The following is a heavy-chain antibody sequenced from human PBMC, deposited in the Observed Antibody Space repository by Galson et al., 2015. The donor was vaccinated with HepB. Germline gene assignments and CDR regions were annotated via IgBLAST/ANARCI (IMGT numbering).Heavy chain of an antibody. J-gene: IGHJ3*02. CDR1: GDSVSSDSAT. CDR3: ARVPLLFVDAVGYDAVDI. Sequence: CAISGDSVSSDSATWNWIRQSPSRGLEWLGRTYYRSKWHNDYALSVKSRISINADTSKNQISLQLNSVSPEDTAVNYCARVPLLFVDAVGYDAVDIWGQGRLVTVSS. D-gene: IGHD6-19*01. CDR2: TYYRSKWHN. V-gene: IGHV6-1*01.